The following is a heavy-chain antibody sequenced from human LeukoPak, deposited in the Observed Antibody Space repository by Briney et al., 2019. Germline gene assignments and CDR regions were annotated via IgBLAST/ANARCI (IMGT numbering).Heavy chain of an antibody. J-gene: IGHJ3*02. CDR2: IFWDDDK. CDR1: WLSLSTSGVC. V-gene: IGHV2-5*02. D-gene: IGHD3-22*01. Sequence: SGPRLVNPTETLRLTCTCSWLSLSTSGVCVGWIRQLPGKALEWLALIFWDDDKRYSPSLKSRLTITKDTSKNQVVLTMTNMDPVDTATYYCAHRLDDSSGYYYGDAFDIWGQGTMVTVSS. CDR3: AHRLDDSSGYYYGDAFDI.